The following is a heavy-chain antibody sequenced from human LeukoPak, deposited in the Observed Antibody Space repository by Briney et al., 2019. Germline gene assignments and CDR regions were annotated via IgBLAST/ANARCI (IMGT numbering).Heavy chain of an antibody. V-gene: IGHV3-7*01. CDR1: GFTFVSHW. CDR2: INQDGSEK. Sequence: GGSLRLSCVASGFTFVSHWMTWVRQASGKGLEWVANINQDGSEKYYVDSVKGRFTISRDNAKNSLYLQMNSLTAEDAAMYYCANVVHNYFDYWGQGTLVTVSS. CDR3: ANVVHNYFDY. D-gene: IGHD2-8*01. J-gene: IGHJ4*02.